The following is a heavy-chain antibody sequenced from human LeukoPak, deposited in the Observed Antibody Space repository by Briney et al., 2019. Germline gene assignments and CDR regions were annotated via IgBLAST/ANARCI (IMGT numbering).Heavy chain of an antibody. CDR2: IFPSDSDT. CDR3: ARLCPYYYYMDV. CDR1: VYSFTSYW. V-gene: IGHV5-51*01. Sequence: GEPLHFSCKGSVYSFTSYWIGGLRQLPGKGLGGLGIIFPSDSDTRYSPSFQGQVTISADKSISTAYLQWSRLKASNTAMYYCARLCPYYYYMDVWGKGTTVTVSS. J-gene: IGHJ6*03.